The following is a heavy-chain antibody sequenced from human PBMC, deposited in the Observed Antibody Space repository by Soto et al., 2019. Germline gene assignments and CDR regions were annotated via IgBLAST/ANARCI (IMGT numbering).Heavy chain of an antibody. D-gene: IGHD2-8*01. J-gene: IGHJ5*02. CDR1: GGTLSNYT. CDR3: ARDENILYPDPPGVWFDP. CDR2: IIPILGIA. Sequence: PPVKVSFKASGGTLSNYTISWVRQAPWQRLEWMGRIIPILGIANYAQKFQGRVTITADKSTSTAYMELSSLRSEDTAVYYCARDENILYPDPPGVWFDPWGQATLVTVSS. V-gene: IGHV1-69*04.